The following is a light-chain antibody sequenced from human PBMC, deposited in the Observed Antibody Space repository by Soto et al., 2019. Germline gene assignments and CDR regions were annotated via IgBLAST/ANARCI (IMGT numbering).Light chain of an antibody. CDR3: QQRNVWPPVT. V-gene: IGKV3-15*01. CDR2: GAS. J-gene: IGKJ5*01. CDR1: QSVSSN. Sequence: EVGMTQSPDSLSVYTGERATLSCRASQSVSSNLAWYQQKLGQAPRLLIYGASTRATGISARFSGSGSGTEFTLTISSLEPEDSAVYYCQQRNVWPPVTFGQGTRLEIK.